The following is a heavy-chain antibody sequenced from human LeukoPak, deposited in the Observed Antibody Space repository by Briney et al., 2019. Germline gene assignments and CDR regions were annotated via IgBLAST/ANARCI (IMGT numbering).Heavy chain of an antibody. J-gene: IGHJ5*02. V-gene: IGHV3-33*01. CDR1: GFTFTDYG. CDR3: AREKMGTTLDP. Sequence: GGSLRLSCATSGFTFTDYGMHWVRQTPGKGLEWVAIIWYDGSRKYYADSVKGRFTISRDSSKNTLYLQMNSLRAEDTAVYYCAREKMGTTLDPWRQGTLVSVPS. CDR2: IWYDGSRK. D-gene: IGHD4-17*01.